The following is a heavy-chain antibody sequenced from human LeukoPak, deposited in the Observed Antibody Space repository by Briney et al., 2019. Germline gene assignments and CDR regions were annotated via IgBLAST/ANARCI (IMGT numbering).Heavy chain of an antibody. D-gene: IGHD2-8*01. CDR2: ISDSGDYT. J-gene: IGHJ4*02. CDR1: GFTFSSYA. CDR3: AKDTSIGKYCTNGVCSPFDY. Sequence: GSLELSFASSGFTFSSYAMSWVRPAPGQGLEWVSVISDSGDYTSYADSVRGRFTISRDNSRNTLYLQMIRVRPEDTALYYCAKDTSIGKYCTNGVCSPFDYWGQGTLVTVSS. V-gene: IGHV3-23*01.